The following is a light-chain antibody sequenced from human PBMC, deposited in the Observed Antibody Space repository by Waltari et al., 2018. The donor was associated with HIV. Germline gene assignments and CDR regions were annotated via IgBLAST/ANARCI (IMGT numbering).Light chain of an antibody. CDR2: DNN. J-gene: IGLJ2*01. CDR3: ATWDSGLSAVV. CDR1: SSNIGYIY. Sequence: QSVLTQPPSVSATPGQKVTISCSGSSSNIGYIYLFWYQQLPGTAPKLLIYDNNKRPSGIPDRFSGSKSGTSATLGITGLQTGDEADYYCATWDSGLSAVVFGGGTKLTVL. V-gene: IGLV1-51*01.